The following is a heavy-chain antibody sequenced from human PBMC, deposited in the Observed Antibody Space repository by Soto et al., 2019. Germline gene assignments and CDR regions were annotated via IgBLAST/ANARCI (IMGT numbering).Heavy chain of an antibody. J-gene: IGHJ4*02. CDR2: IYYSGNT. CDR3: ASIAAPGTTHFDF. D-gene: IGHD6-13*01. CDR1: GGSLGSSGYY. V-gene: IGHV4-39*01. Sequence: SETLSLTCTVSGGSLGSSGYYWGWIRQSPGKGLEWIGNIYYSGNTFYNPSLKSRVTISVDTSKNQTYLHLSAVTAADTAIFYCASIAAPGTTHFDFWGQGTLVTVSS.